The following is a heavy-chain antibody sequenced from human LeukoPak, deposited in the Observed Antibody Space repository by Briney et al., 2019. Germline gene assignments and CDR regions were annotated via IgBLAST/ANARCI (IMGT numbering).Heavy chain of an antibody. V-gene: IGHV3-23*01. CDR2: ISGSGGST. Sequence: GSLRLSCAASGFTFSSYAMSWVRQAPGKGLEWVSAISGSGGSTYYADSVKGRFTISRDNSKNTLYLQMNSLRAEDTAVYYCARWGAIFGVVPYYYYMDVWGKGTTVTVSS. CDR1: GFTFSSYA. CDR3: ARWGAIFGVVPYYYYMDV. J-gene: IGHJ6*03. D-gene: IGHD3-3*01.